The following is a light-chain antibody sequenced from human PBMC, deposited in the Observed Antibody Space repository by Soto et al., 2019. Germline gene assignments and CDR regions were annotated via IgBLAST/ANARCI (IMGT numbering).Light chain of an antibody. CDR3: QQGNSFPLT. V-gene: IGKV1-12*01. CDR1: QDIGTW. CDR2: SAS. Sequence: IQMTQSPSSVSASVGDRVTITCRASQDIGTWLAWFQQKPGEAPRFLIYSASTLHSGVPSRFSGSGSGTDFTLTISSLQPEDFATYYCQQGNSFPLTFGGGTKVEIK. J-gene: IGKJ4*01.